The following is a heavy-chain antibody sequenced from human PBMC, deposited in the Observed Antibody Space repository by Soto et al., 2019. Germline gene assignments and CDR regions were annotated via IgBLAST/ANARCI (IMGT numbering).Heavy chain of an antibody. Sequence: GGSLRLSCAASGFTFSNAWMNWVRQAPGKGLEWVSGISGSGDSTYYADSVKGRFTISRDNSKKTVYLQMNSLRAEDTAVYYCAKGVPGIAVAGTGYFQHWGQGTLVTVSS. CDR1: GFTFSNAW. V-gene: IGHV3-23*01. CDR2: ISGSGDST. CDR3: AKGVPGIAVAGTGYFQH. J-gene: IGHJ1*01. D-gene: IGHD6-19*01.